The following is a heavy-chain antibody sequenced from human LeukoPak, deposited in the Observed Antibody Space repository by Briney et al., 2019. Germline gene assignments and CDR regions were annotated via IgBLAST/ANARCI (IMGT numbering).Heavy chain of an antibody. CDR2: ISYDGSNK. V-gene: IGHV3-30*18. J-gene: IGHJ4*02. D-gene: IGHD5-24*01. CDR1: GFTFSSYG. CDR3: AKSLNYINTIWTH. Sequence: QRGGSLRLSCAASGFTFSSYGMHWVRQAPGKGLEWVAVISYDGSNKYYADSVKGRFTISRDNSKNTLFLQMNSLRAEDTAIYYCAKSLNYINTIWTHWGQGTLVTVSS.